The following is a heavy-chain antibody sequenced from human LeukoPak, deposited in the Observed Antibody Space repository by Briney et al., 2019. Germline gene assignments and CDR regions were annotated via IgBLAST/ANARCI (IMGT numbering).Heavy chain of an antibody. V-gene: IGHV1-46*01. D-gene: IGHD2-15*01. Sequence: GASVNVSCKASGYTFTSYYMHWVRQAPGQGLEWMGIINPSGGSTSYAQKFQGRVTMTRDMSTSTVYMELSSLRSEDTAVYYCARDPDAGYCSGGSCQPSPGGFDPWGQGTLVTVSS. CDR2: INPSGGST. J-gene: IGHJ5*02. CDR1: GYTFTSYY. CDR3: ARDPDAGYCSGGSCQPSPGGFDP.